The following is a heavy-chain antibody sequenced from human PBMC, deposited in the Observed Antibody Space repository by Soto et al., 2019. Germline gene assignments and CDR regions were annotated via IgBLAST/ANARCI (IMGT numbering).Heavy chain of an antibody. J-gene: IGHJ6*02. V-gene: IGHV4-59*08. CDR2: IYYSGGT. CDR3: ARGGHYYNSGTLYGMDV. D-gene: IGHD3-10*01. Sequence: PSETLSLTCTVSGGSISSYYWSRIRQPPGKGLEWIGYIYYSGGTNYNPSLKSRVTISVDTSKNQFSLKLSSVTAADTAVYYGARGGHYYNSGTLYGMDVWGQGTTVTVSS. CDR1: GGSISSYY.